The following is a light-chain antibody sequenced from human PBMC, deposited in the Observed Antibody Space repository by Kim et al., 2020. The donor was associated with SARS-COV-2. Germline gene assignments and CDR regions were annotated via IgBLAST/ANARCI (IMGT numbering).Light chain of an antibody. V-gene: IGKV1-17*03. Sequence: DIQMTQSPSAMSASVGDRVTITCRAGQDISNYLAWVQQKPGKAPKRLIYASSTLQSGVPSRFSGSGSGTEFTLTISSLQPEDFATYYCLQNNTYPITFGQGTRLEIK. J-gene: IGKJ5*01. CDR1: QDISNY. CDR2: ASS. CDR3: LQNNTYPIT.